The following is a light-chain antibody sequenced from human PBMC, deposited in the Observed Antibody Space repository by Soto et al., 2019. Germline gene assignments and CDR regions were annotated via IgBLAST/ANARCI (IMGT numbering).Light chain of an antibody. CDR2: EVS. CDR3: SSYTSSSVGV. V-gene: IGLV2-18*02. J-gene: IGLJ3*02. Sequence: QTALTQPPSVSGSPGQSVTISCTGTSSDVDSYNRVSWYQQPPGTAPKLIIYEVSNRPSGVPDRFSGSKSGNTASLTISGLQAEDEADYYCSSYTSSSVGVFGGGTKLTVL. CDR1: SSDVDSYNR.